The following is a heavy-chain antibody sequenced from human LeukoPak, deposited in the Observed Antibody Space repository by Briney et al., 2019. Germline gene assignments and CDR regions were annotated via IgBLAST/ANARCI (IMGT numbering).Heavy chain of an antibody. J-gene: IGHJ6*03. D-gene: IGHD1-26*01. CDR1: DYSISSGYH. CDR3: ARDYIGNSGRYSYYYMDV. Sequence: SETLSLTCAVSDYSISSGYHWGWIRQPPEKGLEWIGSISRSGSTYYSPSLKGRVTMSVDSSKNEFSLNLSSVTAADTAVYYCARDYIGNSGRYSYYYMDVWGKGTTVTVSS. V-gene: IGHV4-38-2*02. CDR2: ISRSGST.